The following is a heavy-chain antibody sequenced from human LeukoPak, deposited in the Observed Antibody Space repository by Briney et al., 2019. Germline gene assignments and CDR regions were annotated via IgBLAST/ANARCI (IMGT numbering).Heavy chain of an antibody. CDR2: IDPSDSYT. V-gene: IGHV5-10-1*01. J-gene: IGHJ3*01. CDR1: GYSFTNYW. CDR3: ARHAGDGGAFDV. D-gene: IGHD2-2*01. Sequence: KSGESLKISCKVSGYSFTNYWITWVRQVPGKGLEWMGRIDPSDSYTKYSPSFQGLVSISADKSIATAYLQWSSLEASDTAMYSCARHAGDGGAFDVWGQGTMVTVSS.